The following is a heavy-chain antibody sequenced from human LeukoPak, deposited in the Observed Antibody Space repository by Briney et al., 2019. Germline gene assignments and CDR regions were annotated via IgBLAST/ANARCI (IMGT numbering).Heavy chain of an antibody. D-gene: IGHD4-17*01. CDR3: ARDLEDYGEHEVYFDY. V-gene: IGHV1-18*01. J-gene: IGHJ4*02. Sequence: ASVKVSCKASGYTFTSYGISWLRQAPGQGLEWMGWISAYNGNTNYAQKLQGRVTMTTDASTSTAYMELRSLRSDDTAVYYCARDLEDYGEHEVYFDYWGQGTLVTVSS. CDR2: ISAYNGNT. CDR1: GYTFTSYG.